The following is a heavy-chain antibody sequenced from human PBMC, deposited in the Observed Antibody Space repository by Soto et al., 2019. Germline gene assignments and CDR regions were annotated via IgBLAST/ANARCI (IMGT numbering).Heavy chain of an antibody. D-gene: IGHD4-17*01. Sequence: PGGSLRLSCAASGFTFGAYVMHRVRQAPGKGLEWVAHISYDGNNKYYADSVKGRFTISRDNAKNSLYLQMNSLRAEDTAVYYCARDPPHIYGDYDLNWFERWGQGTLVTVSS. CDR1: GFTFGAYV. V-gene: IGHV3-30-3*01. CDR2: ISYDGNNK. J-gene: IGHJ5*02. CDR3: ARDPPHIYGDYDLNWFER.